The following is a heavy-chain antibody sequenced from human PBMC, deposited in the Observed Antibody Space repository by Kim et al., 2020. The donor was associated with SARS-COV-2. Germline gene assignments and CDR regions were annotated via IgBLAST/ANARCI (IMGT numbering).Heavy chain of an antibody. V-gene: IGHV3-23*01. Sequence: GGSLRLSCAASGFTFSSYAMSWVRQAPGKGLEWVSAISGSGGSTYYADSVKGRFTISRDNSKNTLYLQMNSLRAEDTAVYYCAKDIGRDVAYCTGGVCYGVLGYWGQGTLVTVSS. CDR2: ISGSGGST. CDR1: GFTFSSYA. CDR3: AKDIGRDVAYCTGGVCYGVLGY. D-gene: IGHD2-8*02. J-gene: IGHJ4*02.